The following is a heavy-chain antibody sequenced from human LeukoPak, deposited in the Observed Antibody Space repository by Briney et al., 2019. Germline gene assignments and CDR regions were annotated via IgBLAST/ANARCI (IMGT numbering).Heavy chain of an antibody. D-gene: IGHD6-19*01. CDR3: ARRLPSDYYYYGMDA. CDR2: ISSNGGGT. V-gene: IGHV3-64*01. CDR1: GFTFSIYA. J-gene: IGHJ6*02. Sequence: GGSLRLSCAASGFTFSIYAMHWVRQAPGKGLEYVSGISSNGGGTYYANSVKGRFTISRDDSKNTLYLQMGSLKAEDMAVYYCARRLPSDYYYYGMDAWGQGTTVTVSS.